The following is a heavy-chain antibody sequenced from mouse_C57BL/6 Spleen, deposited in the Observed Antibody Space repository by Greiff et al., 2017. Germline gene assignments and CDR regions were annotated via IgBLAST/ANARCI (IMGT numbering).Heavy chain of an antibody. CDR1: GYSFTGYY. Sequence: VQLQQSGPELVKPGASVKISCKASGYSFTGYYMNWVKQSPEKSLEWIGEINPSTGGTTYNQKFKAKATLTVDKSSSTAYMQLKSLTSEDSAVYYCARSYYYGSSPYWYFDVWGTGTTVTVSS. D-gene: IGHD1-1*01. J-gene: IGHJ1*03. CDR2: INPSTGGT. CDR3: ARSYYYGSSPYWYFDV. V-gene: IGHV1-42*01.